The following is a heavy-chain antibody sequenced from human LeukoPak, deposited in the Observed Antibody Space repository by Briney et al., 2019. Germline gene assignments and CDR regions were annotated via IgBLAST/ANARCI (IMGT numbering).Heavy chain of an antibody. Sequence: SGTLSLTCAVSGGSISSDNWWSWVRQPPGKGLEWIGEIYHSGSTNYDRSLKRRVTVSIHTSSNQFSLKLSSVTAADTAVYYCARLAYLSYSSSWPSFDYWGQGTLVTVSS. D-gene: IGHD6-13*01. CDR1: GGSISSDNW. V-gene: IGHV4-4*02. J-gene: IGHJ4*02. CDR3: ARLAYLSYSSSWPSFDY. CDR2: IYHSGST.